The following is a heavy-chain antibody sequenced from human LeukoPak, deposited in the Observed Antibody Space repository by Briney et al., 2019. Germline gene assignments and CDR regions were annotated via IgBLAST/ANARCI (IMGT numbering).Heavy chain of an antibody. CDR3: AKGYYGSGSYVLMDV. V-gene: IGHV3-30*18. Sequence: GGSLRLSCAASGFTFSSYGMHWVRQAPGRGLEWVAVISYDGSNKYYADSVKGRFTISRDNSKNTLYLQMNSLRAEDTAVYYCAKGYYGSGSYVLMDVWGKGSTVTVSS. J-gene: IGHJ6*04. CDR2: ISYDGSNK. D-gene: IGHD3-10*01. CDR1: GFTFSSYG.